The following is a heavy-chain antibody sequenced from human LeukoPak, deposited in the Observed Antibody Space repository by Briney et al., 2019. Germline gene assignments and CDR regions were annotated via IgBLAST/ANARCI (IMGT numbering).Heavy chain of an antibody. V-gene: IGHV3-21*01. CDR1: GFTFSSYS. CDR3: ARDGSMISIAVAGQDY. D-gene: IGHD6-19*01. Sequence: GGSLRPSCAASGFTFSSYSMNWVRQAPGKGLEWVSSIGSLSTYIYYADSVQGRFTISRDNAKNSLYLQMNSLRAEDTAVYYCARDGSMISIAVAGQDYWGQGTLVTVSS. J-gene: IGHJ4*02. CDR2: IGSLSTYI.